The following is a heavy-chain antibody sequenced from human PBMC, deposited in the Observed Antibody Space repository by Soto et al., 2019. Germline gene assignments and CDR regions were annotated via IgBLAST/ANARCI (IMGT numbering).Heavy chain of an antibody. CDR1: GFSFSSYG. D-gene: IGHD1-26*01. V-gene: IGHV3-30*18. CDR3: AKDGNWELLPSTGMDV. CDR2: ISFDGTNG. J-gene: IGHJ6*02. Sequence: GGSLRLSCAASGFSFSSYGMRWVRQAPGKGLEWVAAISFDGTNGYYADSVKGRFTISRDNSKNTLYLQMNSLRAEDTAVYYCAKDGNWELLPSTGMDVWGQGTTVTV.